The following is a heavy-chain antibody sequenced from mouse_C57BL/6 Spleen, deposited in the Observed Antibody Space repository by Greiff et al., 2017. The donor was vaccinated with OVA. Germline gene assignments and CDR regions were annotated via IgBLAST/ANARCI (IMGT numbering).Heavy chain of an antibody. CDR3: AREEGYSNYPPWFAY. CDR2: ISDGGSYT. V-gene: IGHV5-4*01. Sequence: DVKLQESGGGLVKPGGSLKLSCAASGFTFSSYAMSWVRQTPEKRLEWVATISDGGSYTYYPDNVKGRFTISRDNAKNNLYLQMSHLKSEDTAMYYCAREEGYSNYPPWFAYWGQGTLVTVSA. D-gene: IGHD2-5*01. J-gene: IGHJ3*01. CDR1: GFTFSSYA.